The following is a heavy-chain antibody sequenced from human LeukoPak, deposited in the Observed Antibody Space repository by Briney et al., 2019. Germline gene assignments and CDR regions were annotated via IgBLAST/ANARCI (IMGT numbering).Heavy chain of an antibody. J-gene: IGHJ4*02. V-gene: IGHV4-38-2*01. CDR3: ARQAPYDFWSGYHYYFDY. CDR2: IYHSGST. CDR1: GYSISSGYY. Sequence: SETLSLTCAVSGYSISSGYYWGWIRQPPGKGLEWTGSIYHSGSTYYNPSLKSRVTISVDTSKNQFSLKLSSVTAADTAVYYCARQAPYDFWSGYHYYFDYWGQGTLVTVSS. D-gene: IGHD3-3*01.